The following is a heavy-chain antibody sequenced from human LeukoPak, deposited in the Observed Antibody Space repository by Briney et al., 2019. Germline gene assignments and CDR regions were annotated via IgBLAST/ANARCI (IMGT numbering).Heavy chain of an antibody. CDR1: GGTFSSYA. CDR3: ARARSDYYDSSGYYYTSGFDI. CDR2: IIPIFGIA. Sequence: GASVKVSCKASGGTFSSYAISWVRQAPGQGLEWMGRIIPIFGIANYAQKFQRRVTITADKSTSTAYMELSSLRSEDTAVYYCARARSDYYDSSGYYYTSGFDIWGQGTMVTVSS. J-gene: IGHJ3*02. V-gene: IGHV1-69*04. D-gene: IGHD3-22*01.